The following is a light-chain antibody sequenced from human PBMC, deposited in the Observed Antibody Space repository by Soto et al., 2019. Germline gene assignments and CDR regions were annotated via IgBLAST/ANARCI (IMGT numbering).Light chain of an antibody. CDR1: SSDVGGYNY. V-gene: IGLV2-14*01. CDR3: SSYTGSSTYV. J-gene: IGLJ1*01. CDR2: EVS. Sequence: QSVLTQPASVSGSPGQSITISCTGTSSDVGGYNYVSWYQQHSGKAPKLMIYEVSYRPSGVSNRFSGSKSGNTASLTISGLQAEDEADYYCSSYTGSSTYVFGTGTKVTVL.